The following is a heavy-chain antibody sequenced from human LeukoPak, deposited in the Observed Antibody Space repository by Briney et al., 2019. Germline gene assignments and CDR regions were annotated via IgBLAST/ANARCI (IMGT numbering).Heavy chain of an antibody. CDR2: IYSGGST. CDR3: ARAIVAPGTPWFDP. CDR1: GFSVSSNY. J-gene: IGHJ5*02. Sequence: GGSLRLSCAASGFSVSSNYMTWVRQAPGKGLEWVSVIYSGGSTYYADSVKGRFTISRHNSENTLYLQMNSLRAEDTAVYYCARAIVAPGTPWFDPWGQGTLVTVSS. D-gene: IGHD6-13*01. V-gene: IGHV3-53*04.